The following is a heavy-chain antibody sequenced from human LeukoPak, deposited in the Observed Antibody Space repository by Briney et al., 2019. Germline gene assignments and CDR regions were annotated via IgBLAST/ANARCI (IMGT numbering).Heavy chain of an antibody. V-gene: IGHV1-2*06. J-gene: IGHJ4*02. CDR1: GYTFTDYY. CDR3: AKNRAGDYADY. Sequence: ASVKITCKASGYTFTDYYVHWVRQAPGQGLEWMGRISPNSGGTNYAQKFRGRVTVTRDTSISTAYMELSSIRSDDTAVYYCAKNRAGDYADYWGQGTLVTVSS. CDR2: ISPNSGGT. D-gene: IGHD4-17*01.